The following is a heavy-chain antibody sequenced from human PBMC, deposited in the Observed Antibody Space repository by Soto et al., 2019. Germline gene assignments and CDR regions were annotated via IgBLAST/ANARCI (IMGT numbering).Heavy chain of an antibody. Sequence: QVQLQESGPGLVKPSQTLSLTCTVSGGSISSGDYYWSWIRQPPGKGLEWIGYIYSSGSTYYNPSLKSRVTISVDTATNQYSLKLSSVTAADTAVYYCARDNMVYYYGMDVWGQGTTVTVSS. V-gene: IGHV4-30-4*01. CDR1: GGSISSGDYY. J-gene: IGHJ6*02. CDR2: IYSSGST. D-gene: IGHD3-10*01. CDR3: ARDNMVYYYGMDV.